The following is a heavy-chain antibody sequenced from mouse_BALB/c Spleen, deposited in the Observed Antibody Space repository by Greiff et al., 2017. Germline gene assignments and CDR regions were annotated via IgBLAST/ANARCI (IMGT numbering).Heavy chain of an antibody. CDR3: ARQRITTATGAMDY. V-gene: IGHV1-5*01. D-gene: IGHD1-2*01. Sequence: EVKLQESGTVLARPGASVKMSCKASGYTFTSYWMHWVKQRPGQGLEWIGAIYPGNSDTSYNQKFKGKAKLTVDKSSSTAYMQLSSLTSEDSAVYYCARQRITTATGAMDYWGQGTSVTVSS. J-gene: IGHJ4*01. CDR1: GYTFTSYW. CDR2: IYPGNSDT.